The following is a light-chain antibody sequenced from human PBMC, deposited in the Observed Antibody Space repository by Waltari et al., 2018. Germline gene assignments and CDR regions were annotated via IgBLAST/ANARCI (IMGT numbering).Light chain of an antibody. CDR2: DDR. V-gene: IGLV3-21*02. CDR3: QVWDTTGDHVV. CDR1: NIAAKS. J-gene: IGLJ2*01. Sequence: SYVLTQPPSVSVPPGRPARITCSGNNIAAKSVHWYRQKPGQAPGLVVRDDRDRPSGTPERVSGSNSGSTATLTVSRVEAGDEAVYYCQVWDTTGDHVVFGGGTRLTVL.